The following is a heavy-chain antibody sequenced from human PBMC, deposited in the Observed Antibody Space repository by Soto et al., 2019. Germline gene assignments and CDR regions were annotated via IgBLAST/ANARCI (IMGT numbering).Heavy chain of an antibody. J-gene: IGHJ6*02. V-gene: IGHV3-23*01. CDR3: AKEGYCSGGSCYPYGMDV. D-gene: IGHD2-15*01. Sequence: GGSLRLSCAASGFTFSSYAMSWVRQAPGKGLEWVSAISGSGGSTYYADSVKGRFTISRDNSKNTLYLQMNSLRAEDTAVYYCAKEGYCSGGSCYPYGMDVWGQGTTVTVSS. CDR1: GFTFSSYA. CDR2: ISGSGGST.